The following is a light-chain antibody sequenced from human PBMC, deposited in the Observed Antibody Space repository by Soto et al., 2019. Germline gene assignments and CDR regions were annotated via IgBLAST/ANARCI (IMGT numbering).Light chain of an antibody. CDR3: CSYTTSNTRQIV. J-gene: IGLJ1*01. Sequence: QSVLTQPASVSGSPGQSITISCTGTSSDDGGYNYVSWYQQHPGKAPKFMIYDVSSRPSGVSNRFSGSKSGNTASLTISGLQAEDEADYYCCSYTTSNTRQIVFGTGTKVTVL. CDR2: DVS. CDR1: SSDDGGYNY. V-gene: IGLV2-14*03.